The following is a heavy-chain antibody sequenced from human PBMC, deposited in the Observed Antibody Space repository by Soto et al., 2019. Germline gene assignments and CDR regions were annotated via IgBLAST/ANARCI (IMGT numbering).Heavy chain of an antibody. V-gene: IGHV1-3*01. Sequence: GASVKVSFKASGYTFTSYGIHWVRQAPGQRLEWMGWINAANGDTQYSPKFQGRVTITRDTSASTAYMELSSLRSEDTAFYYCAQGRYPTMASPLDQWGQGTLVTVSS. CDR2: INAANGDT. CDR3: AQGRYPTMASPLDQ. D-gene: IGHD1-1*01. J-gene: IGHJ5*02. CDR1: GYTFTSYG.